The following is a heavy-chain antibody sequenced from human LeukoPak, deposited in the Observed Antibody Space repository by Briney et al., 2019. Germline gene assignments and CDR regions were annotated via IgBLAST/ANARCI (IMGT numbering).Heavy chain of an antibody. V-gene: IGHV3-11*04. J-gene: IGHJ6*04. CDR3: AELGITMIGGV. CDR1: GFTFSNAW. D-gene: IGHD3-10*02. CDR2: ISSSGSTI. Sequence: GGSLRLSCAASGFTFSNAWMSWVRQAPGKGLEWVSYISSSGSTIYYADSVKGRFTISRDNAKNSLYLQMNSLRAEDTAVYYCAELGITMIGGVWGKGTTVPISS.